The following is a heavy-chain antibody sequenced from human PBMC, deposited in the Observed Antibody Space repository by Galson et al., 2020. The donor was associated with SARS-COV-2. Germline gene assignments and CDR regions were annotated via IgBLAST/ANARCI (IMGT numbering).Heavy chain of an antibody. J-gene: IGHJ6*03. CDR3: ARGDMGNDYIDV. V-gene: IGHV3-74*01. Sequence: GGSLRLSCAASGFTFSSSWMHWVRQAPGKGLVWVSRIYREGSSTSYTDSVKGRFTLSGDNAKNTLYLQMNSLGAEDTAVYYCARGDMGNDYIDVWGQGTMVTVSS. CDR2: IYREGSST. CDR1: GFTFSSSW. D-gene: IGHD7-27*01.